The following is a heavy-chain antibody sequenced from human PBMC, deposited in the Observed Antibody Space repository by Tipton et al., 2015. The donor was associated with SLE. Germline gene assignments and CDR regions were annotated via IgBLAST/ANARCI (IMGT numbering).Heavy chain of an antibody. CDR3: TRGHFNSGTFPYYNYYYYMDV. D-gene: IGHD3-10*01. Sequence: TLSLTCPVSGVSISGYYCSWIRQPPGKGLEWVGCIYHNGATKYNPSLKNRLSISIDTTKNQFSLKLTSVTAADSAVYYCTRGHFNSGTFPYYNYYYYMDVWGKGTAVTVSS. J-gene: IGHJ6*03. CDR2: IYHNGAT. V-gene: IGHV4-59*01. CDR1: GVSISGYY.